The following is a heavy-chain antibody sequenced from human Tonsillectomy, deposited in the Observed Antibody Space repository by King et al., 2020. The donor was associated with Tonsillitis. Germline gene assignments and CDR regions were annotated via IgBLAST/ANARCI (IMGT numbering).Heavy chain of an antibody. V-gene: IGHV1-24*01. CDR2: FDPKDGER. D-gene: IGHD3-10*01. CDR1: GYTLAELS. Sequence: QLVQSGAEVKKPGASVKVSCKVSGYTLAELSMHWVRQAPGRGLEWMGTFDPKDGERIYAQKFQGRVTMTEDTSTDTAYMELSSLRSEDTAVYYCATFVAWFGQNTPPNYYYYGMDVWGQGTTVTVSS. CDR3: ATFVAWFGQNTPPNYYYYGMDV. J-gene: IGHJ6*02.